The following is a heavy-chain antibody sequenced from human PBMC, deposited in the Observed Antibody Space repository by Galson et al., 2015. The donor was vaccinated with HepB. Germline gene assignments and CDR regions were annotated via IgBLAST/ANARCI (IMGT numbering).Heavy chain of an antibody. V-gene: IGHV3-23*01. D-gene: IGHD3-10*01. Sequence: SLRLSCAASGFTFSSYAMSWVRQAPGKGLEWVSTISGSGGNTYNADSVKGRFTISRDNSKNTLYLQMNSLRAEDTAVYYCARSWSVRGDNPYNWFDPWGQGTLVTVSS. CDR3: ARSWSVRGDNPYNWFDP. CDR2: ISGSGGNT. CDR1: GFTFSSYA. J-gene: IGHJ5*02.